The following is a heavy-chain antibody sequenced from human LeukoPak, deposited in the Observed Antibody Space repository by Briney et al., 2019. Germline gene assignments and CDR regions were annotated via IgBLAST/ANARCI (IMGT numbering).Heavy chain of an antibody. CDR2: ISSSGSTI. J-gene: IGHJ4*02. V-gene: IGHV3-48*03. Sequence: GGSLRLSCAASGFTFSSYAMSWVRQAPGKGLEWVSYISSSGSTIYYADSVKGRFAISRDNAKNSLYLQMNSLRAEDTAVYYCARTPRDCSSTSCYIFDYWGQGTLVTVSS. CDR1: GFTFSSYA. D-gene: IGHD2-2*02. CDR3: ARTPRDCSSTSCYIFDY.